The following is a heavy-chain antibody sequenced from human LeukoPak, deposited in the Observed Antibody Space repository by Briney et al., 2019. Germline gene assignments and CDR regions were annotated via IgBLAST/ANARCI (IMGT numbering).Heavy chain of an antibody. D-gene: IGHD3-9*01. CDR2: ISSSSTSI. CDR3: ATDLRYAFDY. CDR1: GFTFRSYT. Sequence: GGSLRLSCAASGFTFRSYTMNWVRQAPGKGLEWVSYISSSSTSIYYADSVKGRFTISRDNAKNSLYLQMNSLRDEDTAVYYCATDLRYAFDYWGQGILVTVSS. V-gene: IGHV3-48*02. J-gene: IGHJ4*02.